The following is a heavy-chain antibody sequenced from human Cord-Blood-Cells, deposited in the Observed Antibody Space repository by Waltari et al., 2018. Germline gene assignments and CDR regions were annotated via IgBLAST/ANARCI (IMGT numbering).Heavy chain of an antibody. J-gene: IGHJ1*01. CDR3: AKVQIYSSSSEYFQH. V-gene: IGHV3-23*01. D-gene: IGHD6-6*01. CDR1: GFTFSSYP. Sequence: EVHLLESGGGLVQPGGSLRLSCAASGFTFSSYPMSWVRQAPGKGLEWVSAISGSGGSTYYADSVKGRFTISRDNSKNTLYLQMNSLRAEDTAVYYCAKVQIYSSSSEYFQHWGQGTLVTVSS. CDR2: ISGSGGST.